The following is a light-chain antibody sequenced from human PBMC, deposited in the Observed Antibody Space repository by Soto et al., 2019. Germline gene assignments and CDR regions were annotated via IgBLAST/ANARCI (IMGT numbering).Light chain of an antibody. J-gene: IGLJ1*01. CDR3: SSNTRSSTLI. V-gene: IGLV2-14*01. CDR2: DVN. Sequence: QSALTQPASVSGSPGQSITISCSGTSSDVGFYNYVSWYQQHPGKAPKLMIYDVNNRPSGVSNRFSGSKSGNTASLTISGLQAEDEADYFCSSNTRSSTLIFGTGTKVTVL. CDR1: SSDVGFYNY.